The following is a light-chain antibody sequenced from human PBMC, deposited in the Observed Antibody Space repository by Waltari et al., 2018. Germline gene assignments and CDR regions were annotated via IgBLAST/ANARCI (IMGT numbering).Light chain of an antibody. V-gene: IGKV3-20*01. CDR1: QSVSSSY. CDR3: QQYGTSPYT. CDR2: ATS. J-gene: IGKJ2*01. Sequence: EIVLTQSPGTLSLSPGERATLSCRASQSVSSSYLAWNQQKPGQAPRLLMYATSSRASGIPDRFSGSGSGTDFTLTIGRLEPEDFAVYSCQQYGTSPYTFGQGTKLEIK.